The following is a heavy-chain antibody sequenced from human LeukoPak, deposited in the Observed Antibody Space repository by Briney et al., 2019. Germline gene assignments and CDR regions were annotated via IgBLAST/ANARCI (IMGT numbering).Heavy chain of an antibody. Sequence: GGSLRLSCTASGFTFGDYAMSWVRQAPGKGLEWVGFIRSKAYGGTTEYAASVKGRFTISRDDSKSIAYLQMNSLKTEDTAVYYCTRDYDFWSGYSLVWHYYYMDVWGKGTTVTVSS. CDR3: TRDYDFWSGYSLVWHYYYMDV. J-gene: IGHJ6*03. CDR2: IRSKAYGGTT. CDR1: GFTFGDYA. D-gene: IGHD3-3*01. V-gene: IGHV3-49*04.